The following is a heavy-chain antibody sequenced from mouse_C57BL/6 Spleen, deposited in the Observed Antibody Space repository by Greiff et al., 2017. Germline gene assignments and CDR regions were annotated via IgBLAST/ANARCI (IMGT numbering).Heavy chain of an antibody. CDR1: GYTFTSYW. D-gene: IGHD2-3*01. V-gene: IGHV1-72*01. CDR3: ARGNYDGYYGNYFCY. Sequence: VQLQQPVAELVKPGASVKLSCKASGYTFTSYWMHWVKQRPGRGLEWIGRVDPNSGGTKYNEKFKSKATLTVDKPTSTAYMQLRSLTSEDSAVYDCARGNYDGYYGNYFCYWGQGTTLTVSS. CDR2: VDPNSGGT. J-gene: IGHJ2*01.